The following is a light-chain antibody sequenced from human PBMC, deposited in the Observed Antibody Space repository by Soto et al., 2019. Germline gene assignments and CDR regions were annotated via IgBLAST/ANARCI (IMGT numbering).Light chain of an antibody. V-gene: IGLV2-14*01. CDR2: AVS. Sequence: QSVLTQPASVSGSPGQSITISCTGTSSDVGGYNYVSWYQQHPGKAPKLMIYAVSNRPSGGSNRFSGSKSGNTASLTISGLQAEDEADYYCSSYTSSSTWVFGGGTKLTVL. J-gene: IGLJ3*02. CDR1: SSDVGGYNY. CDR3: SSYTSSSTWV.